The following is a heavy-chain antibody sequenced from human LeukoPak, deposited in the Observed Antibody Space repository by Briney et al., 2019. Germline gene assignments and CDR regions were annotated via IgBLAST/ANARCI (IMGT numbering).Heavy chain of an antibody. D-gene: IGHD3-22*01. J-gene: IGHJ5*01. Sequence: GGSLRLSCAASGFTFSSYGMSWVRQAPGKGLEWVSAISGSGGSTYYADSVKGRFTISRDNSKNTLYLQMNSLRAEDTAVYYCARATLIVVGLDSWGQGTLVTVSS. CDR3: ARATLIVVGLDS. V-gene: IGHV3-23*01. CDR1: GFTFSSYG. CDR2: ISGSGGST.